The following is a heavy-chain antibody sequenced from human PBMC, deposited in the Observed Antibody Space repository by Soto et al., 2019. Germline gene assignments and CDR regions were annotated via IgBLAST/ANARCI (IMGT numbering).Heavy chain of an antibody. Sequence: QVTLKESGPVLVTPTETLTLTCTVSGFSLSNARMGVSWIRQPTGKALEWLAPIFSNDEKSYSTSLKRRLTISKDTFKSPVVLTRTNMDPVDTATYYYARLQPNYDIPYCGHGTTDIVSS. CDR2: IFSNDEK. V-gene: IGHV2-26*01. D-gene: IGHD3-9*01. CDR1: GFSLSNARMG. CDR3: ARLQPNYDIPY. J-gene: IGHJ4*01.